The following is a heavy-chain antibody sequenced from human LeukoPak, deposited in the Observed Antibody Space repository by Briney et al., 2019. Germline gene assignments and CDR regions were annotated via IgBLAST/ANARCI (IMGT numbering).Heavy chain of an antibody. J-gene: IGHJ4*02. CDR1: GFTFSSYW. CDR2: INSDGSST. Sequence: PGGSLRLSCAASGFTFSSYWMYWVRQGPGKGLVWVSRINSDGSSTNYADSAKGRFTISRDNAKNTLYLQMNRLRVEDTAVYYCARHLDYGDANWGQGTLVTVSS. D-gene: IGHD4-17*01. V-gene: IGHV3-74*01. CDR3: ARHLDYGDAN.